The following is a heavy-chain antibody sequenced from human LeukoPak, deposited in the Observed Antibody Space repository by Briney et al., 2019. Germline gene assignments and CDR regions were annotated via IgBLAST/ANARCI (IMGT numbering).Heavy chain of an antibody. CDR3: ARGIFNAFDF. V-gene: IGHV6-1*01. Sequence: SQTLSLTCAISGDSVSSNSAAWNWIRQSPSRGLEWLGRTYYRSKWYSDYGISVKSRIIINADTSKNQFSLQLNSVTPADTAMYFCARGIFNAFDFWGLGTMVTVSS. J-gene: IGHJ3*01. CDR2: TYYRSKWYS. CDR1: GDSVSSNSAA.